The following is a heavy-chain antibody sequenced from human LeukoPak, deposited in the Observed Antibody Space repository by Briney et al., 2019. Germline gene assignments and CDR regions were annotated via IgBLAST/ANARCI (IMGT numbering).Heavy chain of an antibody. CDR3: ACPRGWHGYGAYDI. CDR2: MNQAGDEK. V-gene: IGHV3-7*05. Sequence: GGSLRLSCAASGFAFSSYWMSWIRQAPGEGLEWGANMNQAGDEKYYVDSVEGRFTISRDNAKSSLYLQMNSLRAEDTAVYYCACPRGWHGYGAYDIWGQGTMVTVSS. D-gene: IGHD6-19*01. CDR1: GFAFSSYW. J-gene: IGHJ3*02.